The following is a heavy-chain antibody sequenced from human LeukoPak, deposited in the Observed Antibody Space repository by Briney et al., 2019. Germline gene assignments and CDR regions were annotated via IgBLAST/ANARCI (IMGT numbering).Heavy chain of an antibody. V-gene: IGHV3-23*01. CDR3: SLEGSSWYRYFQH. CDR1: GFTFSSYA. J-gene: IGHJ1*01. D-gene: IGHD6-13*01. CDR2: ISGSGGST. Sequence: GGSLRLSCAASGFTFSSYAMSWVRQAPGKGLEWVSVISGSGGSTYYADSVKGRFTISRDNAKNSLYLQMNSLRAEDTAVYYSSLEGSSWYRYFQHWGQGTLVTVSA.